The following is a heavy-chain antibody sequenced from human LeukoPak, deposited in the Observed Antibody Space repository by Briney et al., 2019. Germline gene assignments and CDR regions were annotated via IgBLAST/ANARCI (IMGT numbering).Heavy chain of an antibody. CDR3: ARQGLLYENWFDP. CDR1: GGSFSGYY. Sequence: SETLSLTCAVYGGSFSGYYWGWIRQPPGKGLEWIGTIYYSGSTYYNPSLKSRVTMSVDTSKNQFSLNLSSVTAADTAVCYCARQGLLYENWFDPWGQGTLVTVSS. CDR2: IYYSGST. J-gene: IGHJ5*02. D-gene: IGHD2-8*01. V-gene: IGHV4-39*01.